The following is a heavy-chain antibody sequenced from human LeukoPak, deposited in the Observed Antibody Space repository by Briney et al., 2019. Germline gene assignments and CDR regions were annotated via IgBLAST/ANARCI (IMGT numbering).Heavy chain of an antibody. CDR2: ISWNSGSI. CDR3: AERGIAAAGRPFDY. J-gene: IGHJ4*02. V-gene: IGHV3-9*01. CDR1: GFTFDDYA. Sequence: PGGSLRLSCAASGFTFDDYAMHWVRQAPGKGLEWVSGISWNSGSIGYADSVKGRFTISRDNAKNSLYLQMNSLRAEDTALYYCAERGIAAAGRPFDYWGQGTLVTVSS. D-gene: IGHD6-13*01.